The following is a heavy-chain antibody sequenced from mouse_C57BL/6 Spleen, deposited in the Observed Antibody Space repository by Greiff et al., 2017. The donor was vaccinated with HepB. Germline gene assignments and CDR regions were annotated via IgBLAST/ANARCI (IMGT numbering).Heavy chain of an antibody. CDR3: ARHGSYYGSYEGAWFAY. CDR2: ISSGGSYT. D-gene: IGHD2-1*01. J-gene: IGHJ3*01. Sequence: EVKLMESGGDLVKPGGSLKLSCAASGFTFSSYGMSWVRQTPDKRLEWVATISSGGSYTYYPDSVKGRFTISRDNAKNTLYLQMSSLKSEDTAMYYCARHGSYYGSYEGAWFAYWGQGTLVTVSA. CDR1: GFTFSSYG. V-gene: IGHV5-6*01.